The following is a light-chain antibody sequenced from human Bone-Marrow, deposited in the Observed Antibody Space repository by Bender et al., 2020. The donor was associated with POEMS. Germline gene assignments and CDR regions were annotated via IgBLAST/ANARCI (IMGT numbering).Light chain of an antibody. J-gene: IGLJ3*02. Sequence: QPALTQPASVSGSPGQSITISCTGTSSDVGSYNLVSWYQQHPGEAPKLLIYDGSKRPSGVSNRFSGSKSGNTASLTISGLQAEDEADYYCCSYAGSSTWVFGGGTKLTVL. CDR3: CSYAGSSTWV. CDR1: SSDVGSYNL. V-gene: IGLV2-23*01. CDR2: DGS.